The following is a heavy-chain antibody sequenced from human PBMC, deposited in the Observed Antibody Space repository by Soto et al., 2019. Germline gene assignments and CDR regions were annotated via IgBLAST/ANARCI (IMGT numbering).Heavy chain of an antibody. D-gene: IGHD6-13*01. CDR1: GFTFSSYW. Sequence: GSLRLSCAASGFTFSSYWMHWVRQSPVKGLVWVSRINSDGSSTSYADSVKGRFTISRDNAKNTLYLQMNSLRAEDTAVYYCARGVSSSWCFDYWGQGTLVTVSS. V-gene: IGHV3-74*01. CDR2: INSDGSST. CDR3: ARGVSSSWCFDY. J-gene: IGHJ4*02.